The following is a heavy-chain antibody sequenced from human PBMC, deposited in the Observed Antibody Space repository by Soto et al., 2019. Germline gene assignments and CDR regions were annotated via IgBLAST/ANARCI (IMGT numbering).Heavy chain of an antibody. D-gene: IGHD3-10*01. V-gene: IGHV4-34*01. CDR1: GGSFSCYY. CDR2: INHSGST. CDR3: ARATRITMVRGLYGMDV. J-gene: IGHJ6*02. Sequence: SETLSLTCAVYGGSFSCYYWSWIRQPPGKGLEWIGEINHSGSTNYNPSLKSRVTVSVDTSKNQFSLKLSSVTAADTAVYYCARATRITMVRGLYGMDVWGQGTTVTVSS.